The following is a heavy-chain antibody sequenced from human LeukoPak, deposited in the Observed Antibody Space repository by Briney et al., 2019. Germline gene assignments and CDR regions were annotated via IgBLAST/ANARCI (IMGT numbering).Heavy chain of an antibody. Sequence: GASVKVSCKASGYTFTGYYMHWVRQAPGQGLEWMGWINPNSGGTNYAQKFQGRVTMTRDTSISTAYMELSRLRSDDTAVYCCARLRGGLVLEIGWFDPWGQGTLVTVSS. CDR1: GYTFTGYY. V-gene: IGHV1-2*02. J-gene: IGHJ5*02. D-gene: IGHD4-17*01. CDR3: ARLRGGLVLEIGWFDP. CDR2: INPNSGGT.